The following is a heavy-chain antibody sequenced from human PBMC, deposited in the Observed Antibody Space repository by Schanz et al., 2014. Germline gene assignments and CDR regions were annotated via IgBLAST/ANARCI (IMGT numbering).Heavy chain of an antibody. Sequence: EVQLVESGGGLIQPGGSLRLSCVASGFTVSSNYMSWVRQAPGKGLGWVSVIYSDVRTYYGDSVKGRFTISRDNSKNTRYLQMNSLRDEDTGMYYCANRCISTSCSHGAFDIWGQGTMVTVSS. D-gene: IGHD2-2*01. CDR2: IYSDVRT. V-gene: IGHV3-53*01. CDR1: GFTVSSNY. CDR3: ANRCISTSCSHGAFDI. J-gene: IGHJ3*02.